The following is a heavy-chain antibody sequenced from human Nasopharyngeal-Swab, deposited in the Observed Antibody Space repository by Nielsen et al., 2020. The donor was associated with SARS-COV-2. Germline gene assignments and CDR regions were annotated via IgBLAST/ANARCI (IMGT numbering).Heavy chain of an antibody. CDR1: GGPISSGGYY. Sequence: SETLSLTCTVSGGPISSGGYYWSWIRQHPGKGLEWIGYIYYSGSTYYNPSLKSRVTISVDTSKNQFSLKLSSVTAADTAVYYCAGVLFTYFDYWGQGTLVTVSS. J-gene: IGHJ4*02. CDR3: AGVLFTYFDY. V-gene: IGHV4-31*03. CDR2: IYYSGST. D-gene: IGHD2/OR15-2a*01.